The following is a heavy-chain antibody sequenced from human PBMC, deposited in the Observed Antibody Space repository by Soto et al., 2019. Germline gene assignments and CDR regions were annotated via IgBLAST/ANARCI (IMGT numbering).Heavy chain of an antibody. CDR3: ATRFRDYYDSSGYQYFDY. V-gene: IGHV1-24*01. CDR2: FDPEDGET. J-gene: IGHJ4*02. D-gene: IGHD3-22*01. Sequence: VASVKVSCKVSGYTLTELSMHWVRQAPGKGLEWMGGFDPEDGETIYAQKFQGRVTMTEDTSTDTAYMELSSLRSEDTAVYYCATRFRDYYDSSGYQYFDYWGQGTLVTVSS. CDR1: GYTLTELS.